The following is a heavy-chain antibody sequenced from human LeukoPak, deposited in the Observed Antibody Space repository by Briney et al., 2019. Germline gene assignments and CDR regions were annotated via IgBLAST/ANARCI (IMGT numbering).Heavy chain of an antibody. CDR3: ANGGSTSF. J-gene: IGHJ4*02. CDR1: GFPLSSYG. D-gene: IGHD2-2*01. CDR2: ISYGGSNK. V-gene: IGHV3-30*18. Sequence: TGGSLRLSCAAWGFPLSSYGMHWAREAPGKAVEWVAVISYGGSNKYYADSVKGRFTISRDNSKNTLYLQMSSLRAEDTAVYYCANGGSTSFWGEGTLVTVSS.